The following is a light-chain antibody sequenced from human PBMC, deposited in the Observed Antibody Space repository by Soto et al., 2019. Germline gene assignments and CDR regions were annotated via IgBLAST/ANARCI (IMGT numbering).Light chain of an antibody. CDR1: SSDVGSYNY. V-gene: IGLV2-11*01. CDR2: DVS. Sequence: QSVLTQPRSVSGSPGQSVTISCTGTSSDVGSYNYVSWYQRHPGKGPKLLIHDVSQRPSGVPDRFSGSKSGNTASLTISGLQAEDEADYYCSSYTSSSTLVFGTGTKVTVL. J-gene: IGLJ1*01. CDR3: SSYTSSSTLV.